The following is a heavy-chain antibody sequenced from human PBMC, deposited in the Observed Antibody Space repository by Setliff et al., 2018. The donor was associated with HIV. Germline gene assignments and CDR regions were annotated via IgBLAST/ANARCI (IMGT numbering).Heavy chain of an antibody. CDR3: ARVGGSRADHYYDMDV. J-gene: IGHJ6*03. CDR2: ISVYNGNT. Sequence: ASVKVSCKASGYTFTSYGITWVRRAPGQGLEWMGWISVYNGNTKYAQKFQGRVTMTTDTSTNTAYMELRSLRSDDTAVYYCARVGGSRADHYYDMDVWGKGTTVTVSS. V-gene: IGHV1-18*04. CDR1: GYTFTSYG. D-gene: IGHD2-15*01.